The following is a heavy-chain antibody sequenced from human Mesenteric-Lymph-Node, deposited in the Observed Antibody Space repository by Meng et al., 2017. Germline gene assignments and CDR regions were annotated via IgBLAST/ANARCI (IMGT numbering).Heavy chain of an antibody. J-gene: IGHJ4*02. Sequence: EVQLGGSGGALVQPGGSLRLSCAASGFTFSTYWMHWVRQAPGKGLVWVSRINSDGTITTYADSVKGRFVISRDNAKNTLYLQMNTLRAEDTAVYYCAAAMGSFWGQGALVTVSS. CDR1: GFTFSTYW. D-gene: IGHD5-18*01. V-gene: IGHV3-74*01. CDR2: INSDGTIT. CDR3: AAAMGSF.